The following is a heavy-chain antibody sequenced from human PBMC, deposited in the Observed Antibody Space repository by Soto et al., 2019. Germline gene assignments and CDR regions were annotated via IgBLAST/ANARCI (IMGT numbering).Heavy chain of an antibody. J-gene: IGHJ4*02. CDR3: ARVIVAVPTRSFDY. V-gene: IGHV4-31*03. CDR1: GGSISSGAYY. CDR2: IFYRGST. Sequence: QVQLQESGPGLVKTSQTLSLTCTVSGGSISSGAYYWSWIRQHPGKGLEWIGYIFYRGSTYYNPSLKSRVLISIDTSKNQFSLELSSVTAADTAVYYCARVIVAVPTRSFDYWGQGTLVTVSS. D-gene: IGHD6-13*01.